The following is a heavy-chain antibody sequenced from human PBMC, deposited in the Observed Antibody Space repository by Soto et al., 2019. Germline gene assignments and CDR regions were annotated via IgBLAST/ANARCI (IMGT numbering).Heavy chain of an antibody. CDR2: IHNDGSST. V-gene: IGHV3-74*01. J-gene: IGHJ4*02. CDR3: AVRGGYTTPFDY. CDR1: GITLSRYW. D-gene: IGHD1-26*01. Sequence: EVQLVESGGGLVQPGGSLRLSCAASGITLSRYWMYWVRQAPGKGLVWVSRIHNDGSSTSYADSVKGRFTISRDNIKNTLHLEMNGLRVEDTAVYYCAVRGGYTTPFDYWGQGTLVTVSS.